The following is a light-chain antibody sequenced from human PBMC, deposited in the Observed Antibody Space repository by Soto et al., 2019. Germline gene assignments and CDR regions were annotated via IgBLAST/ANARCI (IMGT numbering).Light chain of an antibody. J-gene: IGKJ2*01. Sequence: ELVLTQIPGTLSLSPGERATLSCRASQSVSSSYLAWYQQKPGQAPRLLIYGASNRATGIPDRFSGSGSGTDFTLTIRRLEPGYFAVYFGQQYGRSPPFTFGQGTKVDIK. CDR1: QSVSSSY. CDR3: QQYGRSPPFT. V-gene: IGKV3-20*01. CDR2: GAS.